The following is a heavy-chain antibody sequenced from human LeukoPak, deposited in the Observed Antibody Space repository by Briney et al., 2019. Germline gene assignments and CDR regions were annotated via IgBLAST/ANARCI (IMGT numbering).Heavy chain of an antibody. V-gene: IGHV3-11*01. D-gene: IGHD3-10*01. CDR2: ISSSGSTI. J-gene: IGHJ4*02. Sequence: GGSLRLSCAASGFTFSDYYMSWIRQAPGKGLEWVSYISSSGSTIYYADSEKGRFTISRDNAKNSLYLQMNSLRAEDTAVYYCAREGATTAYYYGSGSYYKDWGQGTLVTVSS. CDR3: AREGATTAYYYGSGSYYKD. CDR1: GFTFSDYY.